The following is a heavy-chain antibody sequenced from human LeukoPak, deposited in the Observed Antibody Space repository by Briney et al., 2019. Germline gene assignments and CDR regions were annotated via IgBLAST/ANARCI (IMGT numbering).Heavy chain of an antibody. J-gene: IGHJ4*02. Sequence: SETLSLTCAVYGGSFSGYYWSWIRQPPGKGLEWIGEINHSGSTNYNPSLKSRVTISVDTSKNQFSLKLSSVTAADTAVYYCARSRDGYKNLFDYWGQGTLVTVSS. CDR3: ARSRDGYKNLFDY. CDR1: GGSFSGYY. D-gene: IGHD5-24*01. CDR2: INHSGST. V-gene: IGHV4-34*01.